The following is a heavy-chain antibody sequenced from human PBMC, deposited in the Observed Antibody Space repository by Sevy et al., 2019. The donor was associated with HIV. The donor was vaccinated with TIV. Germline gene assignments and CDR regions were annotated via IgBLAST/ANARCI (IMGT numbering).Heavy chain of an antibody. CDR2: FSFGCGRI. D-gene: IGHD2-8*01. Sequence: GGSLSLSCAASGFTCAKYSMSWVRQAPGKGLEWVSTFSFGCGRINYADSVKGRFTISKDDSKNTRFLQMNSLRAEDTATYFCAREGCTQPHDYWGQGTLVTVSS. CDR1: GFTCAKYS. V-gene: IGHV3-23*01. CDR3: AREGCTQPHDY. J-gene: IGHJ4*02.